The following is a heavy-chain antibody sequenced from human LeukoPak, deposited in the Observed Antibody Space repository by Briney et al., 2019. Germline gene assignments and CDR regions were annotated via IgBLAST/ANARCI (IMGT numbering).Heavy chain of an antibody. V-gene: IGHV3-9*03. CDR1: GFTFSSYA. CDR3: TRSSGWYNYFDY. D-gene: IGHD6-19*01. Sequence: GGSLRLSCAASGFTFSSYAMHWVRQAPGKGLEWVSGITWNSGSIAYADSVKGRFTISRDNAKKYLYLQMNSLSSEDVALYYCTRSSGWYNYFDYWGQGTLVTVSS. J-gene: IGHJ4*02. CDR2: ITWNSGSI.